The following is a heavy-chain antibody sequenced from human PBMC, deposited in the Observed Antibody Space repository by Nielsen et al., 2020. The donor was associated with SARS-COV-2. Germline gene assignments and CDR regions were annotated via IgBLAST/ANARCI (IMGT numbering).Heavy chain of an antibody. J-gene: IGHJ3*02. D-gene: IGHD3-3*01. CDR1: GYTFTSYA. CDR3: ARLKRVDHAYAFDI. V-gene: IGHV1-3*01. Sequence: ASVKVSCKASGYTFTSYAMHWVRQAPGQRLEWMGWINAGNGNTKYSQKFQGRVTITRDTSASTAYMELSSLRSEDTAVYYCARLKRVDHAYAFDIWGQGTMVTVSS. CDR2: INAGNGNT.